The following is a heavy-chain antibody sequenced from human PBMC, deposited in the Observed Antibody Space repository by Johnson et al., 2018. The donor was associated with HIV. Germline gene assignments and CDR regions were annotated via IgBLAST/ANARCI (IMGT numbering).Heavy chain of an antibody. CDR2: IYSGGSA. J-gene: IGHJ3*02. V-gene: IGHV3-66*01. D-gene: IGHD2-21*02. Sequence: VQLVESGGGLVQSGGSLRLSCGASGFTVSSNYMNWVCQAPGKGLEWVAVIYSGGSAYYADSVKCRFTIHRHNSKNTLYLQMNSVRVEATAVYYCARDAEEYCGGDCDLWGLGAFDIWGQGTMVTVSS. CDR3: ARDAEEYCGGDCDLWGLGAFDI. CDR1: GFTVSSNY.